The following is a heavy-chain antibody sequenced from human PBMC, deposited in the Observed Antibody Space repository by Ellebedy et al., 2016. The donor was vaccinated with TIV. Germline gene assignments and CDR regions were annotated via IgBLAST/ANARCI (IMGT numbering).Heavy chain of an antibody. CDR1: GFNFGGHA. V-gene: IGHV3-23*01. J-gene: IGHJ3*02. CDR2: IGINAYTT. CDR3: AKDVRYTTGWGGALDI. Sequence: PGGSLRPSCAASGFNFGGHAMKWVRQAPGEGLAWVSSIGINAYTTHYADSVKCLFTISRDNSRNTLYLQMNSLRGEDTAVYFCAKDVRYTTGWGGALDIWGQGAMVTVSS. D-gene: IGHD2-8*02.